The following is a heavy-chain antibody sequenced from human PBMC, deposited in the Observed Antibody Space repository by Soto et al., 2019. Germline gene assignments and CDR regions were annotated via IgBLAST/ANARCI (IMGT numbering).Heavy chain of an antibody. Sequence: SETLSLTCTVSGGSISSGGYYWSWIRQHPGKGLEWIGYIYYSGSTYYNPSLKSRVTISVDTSKNQFSLKLSSVTAADTAVYYCARGGYYASVIFDYWGQGALVTVSS. CDR2: IYYSGST. CDR3: ARGGYYASVIFDY. V-gene: IGHV4-31*03. J-gene: IGHJ4*02. D-gene: IGHD3-10*01. CDR1: GGSISSGGYY.